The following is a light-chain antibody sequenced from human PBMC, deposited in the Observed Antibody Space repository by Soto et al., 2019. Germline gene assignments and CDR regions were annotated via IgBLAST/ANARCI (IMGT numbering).Light chain of an antibody. V-gene: IGLV7-43*01. Sequence: QAVVTQQPSLTVSPGGTVTLTCASNTGAVTSGNYASWFQQNPGQAPRTLIYTTNNKHSWTPARFSGSLLGDKAALTVSGVQPEDEADYYCLLFYGGAHLVFGGGTKLTVL. CDR2: TTN. CDR1: TGAVTSGNY. CDR3: LLFYGGAHLV. J-gene: IGLJ3*02.